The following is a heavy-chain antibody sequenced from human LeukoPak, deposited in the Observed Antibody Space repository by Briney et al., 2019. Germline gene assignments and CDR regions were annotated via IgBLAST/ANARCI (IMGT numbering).Heavy chain of an antibody. V-gene: IGHV3-21*01. Sequence: GSLRLSCATPGFPFRNYKMKWVRPAPGKGLEWVATLGRYGRHIYDAGSMKGRFTSSRDNAKNSLYLQMNSLGAEDTAVHFCARGGGYCSLPNCRGIGNRFDSWGQGTLVTVSS. CDR2: LGRYGRHI. D-gene: IGHD2-15*01. CDR3: ARGGGYCSLPNCRGIGNRFDS. J-gene: IGHJ5*01. CDR1: GFPFRNYK.